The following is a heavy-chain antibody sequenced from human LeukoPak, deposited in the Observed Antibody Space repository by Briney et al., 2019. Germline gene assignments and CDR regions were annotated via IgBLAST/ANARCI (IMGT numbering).Heavy chain of an antibody. D-gene: IGHD2-15*01. CDR2: ISAYNGNT. J-gene: IGHJ4*02. V-gene: IGHV1-18*01. CDR3: ARRGYCSGGSCYSRWSIDY. Sequence: VASVKVSCKASGYTFTSFDFNWVRQATGQGLEWMGWISAYNGNTNFAQKLQGRVTMTTDTSTSTAYMELRSLRSDDTAVYYCARRGYCSGGSCYSRWSIDYWGQGTLVTVSS. CDR1: GYTFTSFD.